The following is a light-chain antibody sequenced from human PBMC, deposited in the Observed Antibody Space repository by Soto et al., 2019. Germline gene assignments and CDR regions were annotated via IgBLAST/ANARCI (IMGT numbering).Light chain of an antibody. V-gene: IGKV3-15*01. J-gene: IGKJ1*01. CDR3: QQYNNFLWT. Sequence: MTQSPSTLSVSPGERATLSCRASQSVSSNLAWYQQKPGQAPRLLIYGASTRATGIPARFSGSGSGTELTLTISSLQSEDFAVYYCQQYNNFLWTFGQGTKVDIK. CDR2: GAS. CDR1: QSVSSN.